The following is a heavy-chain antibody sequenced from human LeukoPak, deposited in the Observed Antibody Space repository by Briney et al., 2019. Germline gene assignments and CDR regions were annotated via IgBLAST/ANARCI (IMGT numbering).Heavy chain of an antibody. J-gene: IGHJ4*02. V-gene: IGHV1-2*04. CDR3: ARESRGILNYFDY. D-gene: IGHD6-13*01. Sequence: ASVKVSCKASGYTFTGYYMHWVRQAPGQGLEWMGWINPNSGGTNYAQKFQGWVTMTRDTSISTAYMELSRLRSDDTAVYYCARESRGILNYFDYWGRGTQVTVSS. CDR2: INPNSGGT. CDR1: GYTFTGYY.